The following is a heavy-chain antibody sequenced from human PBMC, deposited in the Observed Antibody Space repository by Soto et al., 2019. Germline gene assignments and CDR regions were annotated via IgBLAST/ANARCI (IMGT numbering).Heavy chain of an antibody. CDR2: INHSGST. V-gene: IGHV4-34*01. CDR3: ARGYSYDILTGYYDFDY. CDR1: GGSFSGYY. Sequence: SETLSLTCAVYGGSFSGYYWSWIRQPPGKGLEWIGEINHSGSTNYNPSLKSRVTISVDTSKNQFSLKLSSVTAADTAVYYCARGYSYDILTGYYDFDYWGQGTLVTVSS. D-gene: IGHD3-9*01. J-gene: IGHJ4*02.